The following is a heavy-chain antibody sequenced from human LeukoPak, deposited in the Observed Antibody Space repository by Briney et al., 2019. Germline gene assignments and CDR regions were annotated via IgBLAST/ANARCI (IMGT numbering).Heavy chain of an antibody. Sequence: GGSLRLSCAASGFTVGSNYMSWVRQAPGKGLEWVSVIYSGGSTYYADSVKGRFTISRDNSKNTLYLQMNSLRAEDTAVYYCARAAKDCSGGSCYLRGYCYYYYMDVWGKGTTVTISS. D-gene: IGHD2-15*01. CDR2: IYSGGST. V-gene: IGHV3-66*01. J-gene: IGHJ6*03. CDR1: GFTVGSNY. CDR3: ARAAKDCSGGSCYLRGYCYYYYMDV.